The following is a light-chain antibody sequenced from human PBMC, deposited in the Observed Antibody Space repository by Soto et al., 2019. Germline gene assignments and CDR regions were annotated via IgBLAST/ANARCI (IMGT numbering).Light chain of an antibody. CDR3: QQSYNPPFT. J-gene: IGKJ3*01. CDR2: AAS. Sequence: DLQMTQSPSSLSASVGDTVTITCRASQRISTYLNWYQLRPGKAPRLLIYAASTLQSGVPSKFSGSGSGTGFSLTISSLQPEDFATYFCQQSYNPPFTFGPGTKVDIK. CDR1: QRISTY. V-gene: IGKV1-39*01.